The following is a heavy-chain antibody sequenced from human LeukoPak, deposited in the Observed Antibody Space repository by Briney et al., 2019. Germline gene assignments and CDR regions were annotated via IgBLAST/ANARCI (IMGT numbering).Heavy chain of an antibody. CDR1: GYTFTSYG. CDR3: ARGMVATYYYYGMDV. CDR2: ISAYNGNT. J-gene: IGHJ6*02. Sequence: GASVKVSCKASGYTFTSYGIGWVRQAPGQGLEWMGWISAYNGNTNYAQKLQGRVTMTTDTSTSTAYMELSSLRSEDTAVYYCARGMVATYYYYGMDVWGQGTTVTVSS. D-gene: IGHD5-12*01. V-gene: IGHV1-18*01.